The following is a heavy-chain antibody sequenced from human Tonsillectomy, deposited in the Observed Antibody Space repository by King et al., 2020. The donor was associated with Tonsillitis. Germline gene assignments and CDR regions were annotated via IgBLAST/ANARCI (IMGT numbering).Heavy chain of an antibody. CDR1: GGTFSTYS. D-gene: IGHD5-24*01. V-gene: IGHV1-69*01. CDR3: ASDRRDGYNSDWYFDL. CDR2: IIPIYGTT. Sequence: VQLVQSGAEVKKPGSSVKVSCKASGGTFSTYSINWVRQAPGQGLEWMGGIIPIYGTTYFAQEFQGRGTITADESTSPAYMEVSSLRSEDTAVYYLASDRRDGYNSDWYFDLWGRGTLVTVSS. J-gene: IGHJ2*01.